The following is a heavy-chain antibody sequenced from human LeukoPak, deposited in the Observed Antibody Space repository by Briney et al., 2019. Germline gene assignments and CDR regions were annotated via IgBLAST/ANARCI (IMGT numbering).Heavy chain of an antibody. J-gene: IGHJ4*02. V-gene: IGHV3-30*04. CDR3: ARDPYYDFWSGYPDY. CDR1: GFTFSSYA. D-gene: IGHD3-3*01. Sequence: GGSLRLSCAASGFTFSSYAMHWVRQAPGKGLEWVTVISYDGSNKYYADSVKGRFTISRDNSKNTLYLQMNSLRAEDTAVYYCARDPYYDFWSGYPDYWGQGTLVTVSS. CDR2: ISYDGSNK.